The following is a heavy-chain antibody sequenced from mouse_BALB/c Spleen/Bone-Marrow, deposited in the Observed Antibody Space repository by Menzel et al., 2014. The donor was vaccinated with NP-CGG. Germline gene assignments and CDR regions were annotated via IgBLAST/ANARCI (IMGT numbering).Heavy chain of an antibody. CDR3: ARGGKIYYAMDY. CDR1: GFTFSDYG. Sequence: EVHLVESGGGLVQPGGSRKLSCAASGFTFSDYGMAWVRQAPGKGPEWVAFISNLAYSIYYADTVTGRFTISRENAKNTLSLEMSSLRSEDTAMYYCARGGKIYYAMDYWGQGTSVTVSS. J-gene: IGHJ4*01. V-gene: IGHV5-15*02. CDR2: ISNLAYSI.